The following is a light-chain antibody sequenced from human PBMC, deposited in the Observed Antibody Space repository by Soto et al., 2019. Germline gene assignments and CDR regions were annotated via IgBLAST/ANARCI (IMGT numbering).Light chain of an antibody. V-gene: IGKV1-5*01. CDR2: DAS. CDR1: QSISSW. J-gene: IGKJ1*01. Sequence: DIQMTQSPSTLSASVGDRVTITCRATQSISSWLAWYQQKPGKAPKLLIYDASSLESGVPSRFSGSVSGTEFTLTISSLQPDDFATYYCQQYNRYSWTFGQGTKVEIK. CDR3: QQYNRYSWT.